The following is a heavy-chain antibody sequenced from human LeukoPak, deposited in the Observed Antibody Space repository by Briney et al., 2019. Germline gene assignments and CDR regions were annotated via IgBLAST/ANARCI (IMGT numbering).Heavy chain of an antibody. J-gene: IGHJ5*02. D-gene: IGHD6-13*01. CDR1: GFTFSDYY. V-gene: IGHV3-11*01. Sequence: SGGSLRLSCAASGFTFSDYYMSWIRQAPGKGLEWISYISGSGNTIYQADSVKARFTISRDNAKNSLFLQMNSLRADDTAVYYCARDLEQQMVLGRFDPWGQGTLVIVSS. CDR3: ARDLEQQMVLGRFDP. CDR2: ISGSGNTI.